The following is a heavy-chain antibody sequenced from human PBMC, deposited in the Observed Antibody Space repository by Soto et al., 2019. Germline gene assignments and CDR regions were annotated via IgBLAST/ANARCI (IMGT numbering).Heavy chain of an antibody. V-gene: IGHV1-69*01. Sequence: QVQLVQSGAEVKKPGSSVKVSCKASGGTFSSYAISWVRQAPGQGLEWMGGIIPIFGTANCAQKFQGRVTITADESTSTAYMELSSLRSEDTAVYYCAREVGVDIVVVPAAKYYFDYWGQGTLVTVSS. CDR2: IIPIFGTA. CDR1: GGTFSSYA. D-gene: IGHD2-2*03. J-gene: IGHJ4*02. CDR3: AREVGVDIVVVPAAKYYFDY.